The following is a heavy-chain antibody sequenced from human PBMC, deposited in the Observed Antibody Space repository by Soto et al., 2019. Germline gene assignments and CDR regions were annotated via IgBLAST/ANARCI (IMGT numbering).Heavy chain of an antibody. D-gene: IGHD3-10*01. V-gene: IGHV3-23*01. CDR3: AKFPHHGESRLLWFGASLGMDV. CDR2: ISGSGGST. Sequence: GGSLRLSCAASGFTFSSYAMSWVRQAPGKGLEWVSAISGSGGSTYYADSVKGRFTISRDNSKNTLYLQMNSLRAEDTAVYYCAKFPHHGESRLLWFGASLGMDVWGQGTTVTVSS. CDR1: GFTFSSYA. J-gene: IGHJ6*02.